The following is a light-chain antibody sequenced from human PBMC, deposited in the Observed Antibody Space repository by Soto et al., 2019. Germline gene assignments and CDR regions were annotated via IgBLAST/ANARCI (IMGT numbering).Light chain of an antibody. CDR3: QSFDSSLIGVV. CDR2: GNN. V-gene: IGLV1-40*01. J-gene: IGLJ3*02. Sequence: QSVLTQPRSVSGAPGQRVNISCTGSSSNIGAGYNVHWYPRLPGTAPKLLIAGNNNRPSGVPDRFSGSKSGTSASLAITGLQAEDEADYYCQSFDSSLIGVVFGGGTQLTVL. CDR1: SSNIGAGYN.